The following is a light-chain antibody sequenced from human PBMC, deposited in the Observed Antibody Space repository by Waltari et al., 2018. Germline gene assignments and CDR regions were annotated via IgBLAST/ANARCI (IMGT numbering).Light chain of an antibody. Sequence: DIVLTQSPGTLSLSPGERATFSSRASQRVTSIALTWYQQKVGQAPRLLIYGTSSRATGIPDRFSGSGSGTDFTLTISRLEPEDFAVYYCQQYDGEVVTFGGGTKVEI. CDR3: QQYDGEVVT. CDR1: QRVTSIA. CDR2: GTS. V-gene: IGKV3-20*01. J-gene: IGKJ4*01.